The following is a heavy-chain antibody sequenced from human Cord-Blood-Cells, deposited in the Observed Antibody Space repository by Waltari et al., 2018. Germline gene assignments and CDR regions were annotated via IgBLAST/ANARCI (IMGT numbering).Heavy chain of an antibody. J-gene: IGHJ2*01. CDR3: ARDHGRKHYYDSSGYGGGYFDL. CDR2: IYTSGST. Sequence: QVQLQESGPGLVKPSETLSLTCTVSGGPISSYSWSWIRQPAGTGLDWIGRIYTSGSTNYNPSLKSRVTMSVDTSKNQFSLKLSSVTAADTAVYYCARDHGRKHYYDSSGYGGGYFDLWGRGTLVTVSS. V-gene: IGHV4-4*07. CDR1: GGPISSYS. D-gene: IGHD3-22*01.